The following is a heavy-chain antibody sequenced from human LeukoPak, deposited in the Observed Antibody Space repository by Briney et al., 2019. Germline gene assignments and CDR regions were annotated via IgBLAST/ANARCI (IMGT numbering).Heavy chain of an antibody. J-gene: IGHJ4*02. CDR2: IWYDGSNK. CDR3: ARDSYSGSYGYFDY. CDR1: GFTFSSYG. Sequence: GGSLRLSCAASGFTFSSYGMHWVRQVPGKGLEWVAVIWYDGSNKYDADSVKGRFTISRDNSKNMLYLQMNSLRAEDTAVYYCARDSYSGSYGYFDYWGQGTLVTVSS. D-gene: IGHD1-26*01. V-gene: IGHV3-33*01.